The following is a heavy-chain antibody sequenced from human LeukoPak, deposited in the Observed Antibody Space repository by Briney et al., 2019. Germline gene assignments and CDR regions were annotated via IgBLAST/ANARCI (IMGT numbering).Heavy chain of an antibody. D-gene: IGHD6-13*01. Sequence: SETLSLTCNVSGGSISSNYWSWIRQPPGKGLEWIGYIYYGGSTNYNPSLKSRVTISVDTSKNQFSLKLSSVTAADTAVYYCARSVGIAAAYIGFDPWGQGTLVTVSS. J-gene: IGHJ5*02. CDR2: IYYGGST. CDR3: ARSVGIAAAYIGFDP. CDR1: GGSISSNY. V-gene: IGHV4-59*01.